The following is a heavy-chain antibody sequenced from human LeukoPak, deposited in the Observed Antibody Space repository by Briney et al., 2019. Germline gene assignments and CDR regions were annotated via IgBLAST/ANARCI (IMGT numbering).Heavy chain of an antibody. CDR2: IKQDGSEK. V-gene: IGHV3-7*01. Sequence: GGSLRLSCAAFGFTFSSYWMSWVRQAPGKGLEWVANIKQDGSEKYYVDSVKGRFTISRDNAKNSLYLQMNSLRAEDTAVYYCARAKRGDYGSGIRNYYYYYMDVWGKGTTVTVSS. J-gene: IGHJ6*03. CDR3: ARAKRGDYGSGIRNYYYYYMDV. D-gene: IGHD3-10*01. CDR1: GFTFSSYW.